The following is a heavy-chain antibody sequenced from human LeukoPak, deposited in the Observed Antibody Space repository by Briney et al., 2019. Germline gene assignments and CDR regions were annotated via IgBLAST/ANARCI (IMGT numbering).Heavy chain of an antibody. D-gene: IGHD1-26*01. Sequence: ASVKVSCKASGYTFTVSYMHWVRQAPGQGLEWMGWINPNSGGTNYAQKFQGGVTMTRDTSISTAYMELSRLRSDDTAVDYCARAMGLKLSYYYYGMDVWGQGTTVTVSS. J-gene: IGHJ6*02. CDR2: INPNSGGT. CDR3: ARAMGLKLSYYYYGMDV. V-gene: IGHV1-2*02. CDR1: GYTFTVSY.